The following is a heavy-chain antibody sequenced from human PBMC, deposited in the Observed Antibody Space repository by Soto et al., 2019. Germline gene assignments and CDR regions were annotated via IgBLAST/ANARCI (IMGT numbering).Heavy chain of an antibody. V-gene: IGHV4-59*12. D-gene: IGHD3-10*01. J-gene: IGHJ6*02. Sequence: EPLSLTCTVSGDSLSTYYWTWIRQPPGRRLEWIGYIYYSGTTDYNPSLEGRVTISVDTSKNQFSLNLRSVTAADTAVYYCAREFTMVRGERYYGMDVWGQGTTVTVSS. CDR2: IYYSGTT. CDR3: AREFTMVRGERYYGMDV. CDR1: GDSLSTYY.